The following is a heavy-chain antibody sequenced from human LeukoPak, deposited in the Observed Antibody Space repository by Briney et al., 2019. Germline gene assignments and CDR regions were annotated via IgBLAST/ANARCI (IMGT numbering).Heavy chain of an antibody. D-gene: IGHD3-3*01. V-gene: IGHV4-59*01. Sequence: SETLSLTCTVSRGSISSYYWSWIRQAPEKGLEWIGHIDNSGSTNSNPSLKSRVTMSVDTTKNQFSLKLSSVTAADTAVYYCVRGRRTIFGVVIPHFDNWGQGTLVTVSS. CDR2: IDNSGST. J-gene: IGHJ4*02. CDR3: VRGRRTIFGVVIPHFDN. CDR1: RGSISSYY.